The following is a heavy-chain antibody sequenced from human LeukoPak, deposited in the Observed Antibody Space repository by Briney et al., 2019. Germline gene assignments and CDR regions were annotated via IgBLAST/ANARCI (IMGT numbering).Heavy chain of an antibody. D-gene: IGHD2/OR15-2a*01. CDR3: TTDRGHDFFPTECY. CDR1: GFTVSSNY. J-gene: IGHJ4*02. V-gene: IGHV3-15*01. Sequence: GGSLRLSCAASGFTVSSNYMSWVRQAPGKGLEWVGRIKSKTDGGTTDYAAPVKGRFTISRDDSKNTLYLQMNSLKTEDTAVYYCTTDRGHDFFPTECYWGQGTLVTVSS. CDR2: IKSKTDGGTT.